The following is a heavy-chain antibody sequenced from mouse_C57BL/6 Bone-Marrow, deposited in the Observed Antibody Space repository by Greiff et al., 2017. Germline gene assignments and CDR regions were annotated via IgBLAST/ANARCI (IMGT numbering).Heavy chain of an antibody. CDR2: IHPSDSDT. V-gene: IGHV1-74*01. CDR3: AISGAYWYFDV. J-gene: IGHJ1*03. CDR1: GYTFTSYW. Sequence: QVQLQQPGAELVKPGASVKVSCKASGYTFTSYWMHWVKQRPGQGLEWIGRIHPSDSDTNYNQKFKGKATLTVDKSSSTAYMRLSSLTSEDSAVYYCAISGAYWYFDVWGTGTTVTVSS. D-gene: IGHD4-1*01.